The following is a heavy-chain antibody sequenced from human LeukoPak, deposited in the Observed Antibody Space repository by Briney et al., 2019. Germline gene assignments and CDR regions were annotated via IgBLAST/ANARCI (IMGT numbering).Heavy chain of an antibody. J-gene: IGHJ5*02. CDR1: GYSFTSYW. D-gene: IGHD2-15*01. CDR2: IYPGDSDT. V-gene: IGHV5-51*01. CDR3: ARKYCSGGSCGWFDP. Sequence: GESLKISCKGSGYSFTSYWIGWVRQMPGKGLEWMGIIYPGDSDTRYSPPFQGQVTISADKSISTAYLQWSSLKASDTAMYYCARKYCSGGSCGWFDPWGQGTLVTVSS.